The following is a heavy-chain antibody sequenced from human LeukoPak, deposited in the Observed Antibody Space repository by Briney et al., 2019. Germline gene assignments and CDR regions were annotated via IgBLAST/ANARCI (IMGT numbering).Heavy chain of an antibody. Sequence: GGPLRLSCAASGFTFSSYWMHWVRQAPGKGLVWVSRINTDGSSTNYADSVKGRFTISRDNAKNTLYLQMNSLRAEDTAVYYCARAPAAYLDYWGQGTLVTVSS. CDR2: INTDGSST. D-gene: IGHD2-2*01. CDR3: ARAPAAYLDY. V-gene: IGHV3-74*01. CDR1: GFTFSSYW. J-gene: IGHJ4*02.